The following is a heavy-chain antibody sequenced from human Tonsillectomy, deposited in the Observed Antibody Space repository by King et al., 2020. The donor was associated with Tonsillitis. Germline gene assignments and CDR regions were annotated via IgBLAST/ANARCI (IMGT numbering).Heavy chain of an antibody. CDR2: IYYSGST. J-gene: IGHJ4*02. CDR1: GGSISSSSYY. CDR3: ARQYYDSSGYY. Sequence: LQLQESGPGLVKPSETMSLTCTVSGGSISSSSYYWGWIRQPPGKGLEWIGSIYYSGSTYYNPSLKSRVTISVDTSKNQFSLKLSSVTAADTAVYYCARQYYDSSGYYWSQGTLVTVSS. D-gene: IGHD3-22*01. V-gene: IGHV4-39*01.